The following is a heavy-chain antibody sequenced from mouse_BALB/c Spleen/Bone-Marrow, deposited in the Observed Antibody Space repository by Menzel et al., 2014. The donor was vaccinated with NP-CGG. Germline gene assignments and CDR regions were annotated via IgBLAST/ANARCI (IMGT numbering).Heavy chain of an antibody. Sequence: EVQLVESGGGLVQLGGSLKLSCATSGFTFSDYYMYWVRQTPEMRLEWVAYISNGGGSTYYPDTVKSRFTISRDNAKNTLYLQMSRLKSEDTAMYYCARHNYDETWFAYWGQGTLVTVSA. CDR2: ISNGGGST. V-gene: IGHV5-12*02. CDR3: ARHNYDETWFAY. CDR1: GFTFSDYY. J-gene: IGHJ3*01. D-gene: IGHD2-4*01.